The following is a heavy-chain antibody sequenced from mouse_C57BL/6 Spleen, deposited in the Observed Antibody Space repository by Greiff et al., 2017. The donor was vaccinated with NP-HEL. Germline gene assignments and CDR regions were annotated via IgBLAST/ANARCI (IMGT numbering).Heavy chain of an antibody. J-gene: IGHJ4*01. CDR2: IWSDGST. V-gene: IGHV2-6-1*01. CDR1: GFSLTSYG. D-gene: IGHD1-1*01. CDR3: ARHEGPFYYGSSDYAMDY. Sequence: VNLVESGPGLVAPSQSLSITCTVSGFSLTSYGVHWVRQPPGKGLEWLVVIWSDGSTTYNSALKSRLSISKDNSKSQVFLKMNSLQTDDTAMYYCARHEGPFYYGSSDYAMDYWGQGTSVTVSS.